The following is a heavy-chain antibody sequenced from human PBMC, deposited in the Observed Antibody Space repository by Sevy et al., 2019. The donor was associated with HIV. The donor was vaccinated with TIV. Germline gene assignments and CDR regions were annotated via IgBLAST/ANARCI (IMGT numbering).Heavy chain of an antibody. D-gene: IGHD2-8*01. V-gene: IGHV3-23*01. CDR2: LSFGCGEI. CDR1: GFTFSKYS. CDR3: AREGCTKPHDY. Sequence: GGSLRLSCAASGFTFSKYSMSWVRQTPGKGLEWVSTLSFGCGEINYADSVKGRFTISSDNSKSSVYLQMNNLRPEDTAVYYCAREGCTKPHDYWGQGTLVTVSS. J-gene: IGHJ4*02.